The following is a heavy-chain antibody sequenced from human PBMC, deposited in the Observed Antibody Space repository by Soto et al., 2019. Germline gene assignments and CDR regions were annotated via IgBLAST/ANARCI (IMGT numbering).Heavy chain of an antibody. Sequence: QVQLQQWGAGLLKPSETLSLTCAVYGGSFSGYYWSWIRQPPGKGLEWIGEINHSGSTNYNPSLKSRVTISVDTSKNQFSLKLSSVTAADTAVYYCARGIGEVVVAATPGWFDPWGQGTLVTVSS. CDR3: ARGIGEVVVAATPGWFDP. D-gene: IGHD2-15*01. V-gene: IGHV4-34*01. CDR2: INHSGST. CDR1: GGSFSGYY. J-gene: IGHJ5*02.